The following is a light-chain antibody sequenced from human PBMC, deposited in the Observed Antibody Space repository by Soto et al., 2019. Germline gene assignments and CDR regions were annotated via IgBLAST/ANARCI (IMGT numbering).Light chain of an antibody. CDR2: AAS. Sequence: SQRTQYPSFLSASVGDRVTITCRASQNIRTYLTWYQQKPGKGPTVLIYAASTLQRGVPSRFSCSTTGTDFTLTMTALQPEESATYNYQRHSSRARTFGVGTKVEIK. CDR3: QRHSSRART. CDR1: QNIRTY. J-gene: IGKJ4*02. V-gene: IGKV1-39*02.